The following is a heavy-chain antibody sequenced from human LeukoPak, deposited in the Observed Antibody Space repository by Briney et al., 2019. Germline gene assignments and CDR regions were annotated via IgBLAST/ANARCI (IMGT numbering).Heavy chain of an antibody. V-gene: IGHV1-2*02. CDR3: ARDHLAGIAVAVRFWFDP. CDR2: INPNSGGT. J-gene: IGHJ5*02. Sequence: ASVKVSCKASGYTFTDYYMHWVRQAPGQGLEWMGWINPNSGGTNYAQKFQGRVTMTRDTSISTAYMELSRLRSDDTAVYYCARDHLAGIAVAVRFWFDPWGQGTLVTVSS. D-gene: IGHD6-19*01. CDR1: GYTFTDYY.